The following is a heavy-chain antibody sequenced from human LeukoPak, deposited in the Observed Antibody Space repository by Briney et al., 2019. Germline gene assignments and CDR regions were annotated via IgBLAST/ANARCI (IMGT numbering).Heavy chain of an antibody. CDR3: ANQGATQGY. V-gene: IGHV3-30*18. D-gene: IGHD1-26*01. Sequence: ESGGGVVQPGRSLRLSCEASGFTFSSYGMQWVRQAPSNGLEWVAVISHDGSNKYYADSVKGRSTISRDNSKNTLYLQMNSLRAEDTAVYYCANQGATQGYWGQGTLVTVSS. CDR2: ISHDGSNK. CDR1: GFTFSSYG. J-gene: IGHJ4*02.